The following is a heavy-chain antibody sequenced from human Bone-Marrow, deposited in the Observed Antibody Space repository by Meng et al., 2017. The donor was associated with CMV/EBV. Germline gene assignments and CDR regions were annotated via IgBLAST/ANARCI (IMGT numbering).Heavy chain of an antibody. CDR3: ARHVAARPDY. CDR1: GDSVSSSSYY. CDR2: IYYSGST. Sequence: SETLSLTCTVSGDSVSSSSYYWGWIRQPPGKGLEWIGTIYYSGSTYYNPSLKSRVTISVDTSKNQFSLKLNSVTAADTAIYYCARHVAARPDYWGQGILVTFSS. V-gene: IGHV4-39*01. D-gene: IGHD6-6*01. J-gene: IGHJ4*02.